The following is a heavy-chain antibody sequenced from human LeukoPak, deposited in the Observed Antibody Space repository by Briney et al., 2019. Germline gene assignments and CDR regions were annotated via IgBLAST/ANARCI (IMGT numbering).Heavy chain of an antibody. CDR3: ATTVVTTGH. J-gene: IGHJ4*02. CDR1: GFTFSTHW. D-gene: IGHD2-21*02. CDR2: INGEGNSI. Sequence: SGGSLRLSCAASGFTFSTHWMHWLRQSPSKGLVWLSRINGEGNSITYADSVKGRFTISRDNAKNTVYLQMNRLTAEDTAVYYCATTVVTTGHWGRGTLVIVSS. V-gene: IGHV3-74*03.